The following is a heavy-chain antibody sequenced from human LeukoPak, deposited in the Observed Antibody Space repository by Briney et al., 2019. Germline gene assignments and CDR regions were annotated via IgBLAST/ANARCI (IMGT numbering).Heavy chain of an antibody. CDR3: ARLYSSGWPLECMDV. CDR2: IIPILGIA. CDR1: GGTFSSYA. D-gene: IGHD6-19*01. Sequence: SVKVSCKASGGTFSSYAISWVRQAPGQGLEWMGRIIPILGIANYAQNLQGRVTMTTDTSTTTVYMELRSLRSDDTAVYYCARLYSSGWPLECMDVWGQGTTVTVSS. V-gene: IGHV1-69*04. J-gene: IGHJ6*02.